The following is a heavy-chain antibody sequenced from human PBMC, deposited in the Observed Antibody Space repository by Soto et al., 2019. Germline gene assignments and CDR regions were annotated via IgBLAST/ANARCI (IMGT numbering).Heavy chain of an antibody. CDR3: GKVLVGATGHTDSDS. Sequence: PSETLSLTCTVSGGSIYRSGYYWGWIRQPPGRGLEWIGNIDYNGVTYSNPSLKSRVTISRATSKNQFSLKLTSVTAADTALYYCGKVLVGATGHTDSDSWGPGTLVTVSS. V-gene: IGHV4-39*01. CDR2: IDYNGVT. J-gene: IGHJ4*02. CDR1: GGSIYRSGYY. D-gene: IGHD2-15*01.